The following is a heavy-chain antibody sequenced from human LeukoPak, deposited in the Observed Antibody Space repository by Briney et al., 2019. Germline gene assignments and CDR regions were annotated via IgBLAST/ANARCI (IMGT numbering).Heavy chain of an antibody. V-gene: IGHV1-18*01. J-gene: IGHJ4*02. CDR2: ISAYNGNT. D-gene: IGHD3-10*01. CDR1: GYTFTSYA. CDR3: ARDLTGSYYDY. Sequence: ASVKVSCKASGYTFTSYAMHWVRQAPGQRLEWMGWISAYNGNTNYAQKLQGRVTMTTDTSTSTAYMELRSLRSDDTAVYYCARDLTGSYYDYWGQGTLVTVSS.